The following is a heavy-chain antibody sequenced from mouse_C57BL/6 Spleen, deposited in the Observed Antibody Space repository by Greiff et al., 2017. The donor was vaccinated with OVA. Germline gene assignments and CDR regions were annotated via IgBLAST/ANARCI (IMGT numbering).Heavy chain of an antibody. CDR1: GYTFTTYP. CDR2: FHPYDDDT. Sequence: VQLQQSGAELVKPGASVKMSCTASGYTFTTYPIEWMKQNPGKSLEWIGNFHPYDDDTKYNEKFKGKATLTVEKSSSTVYLELSRLTSDDAAVYYCARGHYDDGGYYFDYWGQGTTLTVSS. V-gene: IGHV1-47*01. J-gene: IGHJ2*01. D-gene: IGHD2-4*01. CDR3: ARGHYDDGGYYFDY.